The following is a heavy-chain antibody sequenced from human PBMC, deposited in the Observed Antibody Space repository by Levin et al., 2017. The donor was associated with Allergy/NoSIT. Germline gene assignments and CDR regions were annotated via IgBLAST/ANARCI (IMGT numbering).Heavy chain of an antibody. V-gene: IGHV3-48*01. CDR2: SSSGTSVI. Sequence: GESLKISCVASGFTFSRYSMNWVRQAPGKGLEWISYSSSGTSVIYYANSVKGRFTISRDNAKNSLYLQMNSLRAEDTAVYYCARDQSHCSAGSCYSSWYFDLWGRGTLVTVSS. CDR1: GFTFSRYS. D-gene: IGHD2-15*01. CDR3: ARDQSHCSAGSCYSSWYFDL. J-gene: IGHJ2*01.